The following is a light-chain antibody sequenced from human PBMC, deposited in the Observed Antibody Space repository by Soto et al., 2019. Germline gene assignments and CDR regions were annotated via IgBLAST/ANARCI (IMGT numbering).Light chain of an antibody. V-gene: IGKV1-9*01. CDR3: QQVNSYPIT. CDR2: AAS. Sequence: DIQLTQSPSFLSASVGDRVTITCRASQGISSYLAWYQQKPGKAPKLLLYAASTLQSGVPSRFSGSGSGTEFTLTISSLQPEDFATYYCQQVNSYPITFGQGTRLEIK. CDR1: QGISSY. J-gene: IGKJ5*01.